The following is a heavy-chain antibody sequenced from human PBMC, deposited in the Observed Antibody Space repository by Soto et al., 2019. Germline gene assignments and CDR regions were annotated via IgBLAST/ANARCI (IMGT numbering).Heavy chain of an antibody. D-gene: IGHD2-15*01. CDR3: EREYSNYGMDV. Sequence: GGSLRLSCAASGFTFTNYEMNWVRQAPGKGLEWVSYISSSGSTIYYADSVKGRFTISRDNAKNSLYLQMNSLRAEDTAVYYCEREYSNYGMDVWGQGNTVTVSS. J-gene: IGHJ6*02. CDR2: ISSSGSTI. CDR1: GFTFTNYE. V-gene: IGHV3-48*03.